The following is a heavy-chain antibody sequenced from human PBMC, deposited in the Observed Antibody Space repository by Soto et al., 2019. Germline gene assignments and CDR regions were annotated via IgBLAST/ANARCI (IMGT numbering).Heavy chain of an antibody. D-gene: IGHD3-16*01. J-gene: IGHJ6*02. V-gene: IGHV3-30-3*01. CDR2: ISYDGSNK. Sequence: GGSLRLSCAASGFTFSSYAMHWVRQAPGKGLEWVAVISYDGSNKYYADSVKGRFTISRDNSKNTLYLQMNSLRAEDTAVYYCASTMITSWDYYGMDVWGQGTTVTVSS. CDR1: GFTFSSYA. CDR3: ASTMITSWDYYGMDV.